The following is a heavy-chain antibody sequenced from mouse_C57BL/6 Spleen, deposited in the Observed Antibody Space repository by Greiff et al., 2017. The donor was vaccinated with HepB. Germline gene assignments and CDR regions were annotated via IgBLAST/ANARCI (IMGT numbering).Heavy chain of an antibody. V-gene: IGHV3-6*01. J-gene: IGHJ3*01. Sequence: VQLKESGPGLVKPSQSLSLTCSVTGYSITSGYYWNWIRQFPGNKLEWMGYISYDGSNNYNPSLKNRISITRDTSKNQFFLKLNSVTTEDTATYYCARSGLPMGFAYWGQGTLVTVSA. D-gene: IGHD1-1*02. CDR2: ISYDGSN. CDR3: ARSGLPMGFAY. CDR1: GYSITSGYY.